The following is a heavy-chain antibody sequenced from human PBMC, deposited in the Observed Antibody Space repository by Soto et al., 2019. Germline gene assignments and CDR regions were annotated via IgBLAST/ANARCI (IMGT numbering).Heavy chain of an antibody. V-gene: IGHV4-59*08. Sequence: SETLSLTCAVYGGSIGSYYWSWIRQPPGKGLEWIGYIYYSGSTSYNPSLKSRVTISVDTSENQFSLKLSSVTAADTAVYYCARQAQYFDYWGQGTLVTVSS. CDR2: IYYSGST. J-gene: IGHJ4*02. CDR3: ARQAQYFDY. CDR1: GGSIGSYY.